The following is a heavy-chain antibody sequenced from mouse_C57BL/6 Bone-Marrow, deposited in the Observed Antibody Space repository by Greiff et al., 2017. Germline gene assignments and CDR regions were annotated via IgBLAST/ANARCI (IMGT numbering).Heavy chain of an antibody. CDR3: ASYGSSFWYFDV. Sequence: VQLQQSGPGLVQPSQSLSITCTVSGFSLTSYGVHWVRQSPGKGLEWLGVLWSGGSTDYNAAFISRLSISKDNSKSQVFFKMNSLQADDTAIYYCASYGSSFWYFDVWGTGTTVTVSS. CDR2: LWSGGST. V-gene: IGHV2-2*01. D-gene: IGHD1-1*01. CDR1: GFSLTSYG. J-gene: IGHJ1*03.